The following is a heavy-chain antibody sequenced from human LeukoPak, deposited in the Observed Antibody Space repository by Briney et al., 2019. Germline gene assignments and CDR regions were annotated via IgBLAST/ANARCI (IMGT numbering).Heavy chain of an antibody. Sequence: GGSLRLSCAASGFTFSDYYMSWIRQAPGKGLEWVSYISSSGSTIYYADSVKGRFTISRDNAKNSLYLQMNSLRAEDTAVYYCASGTTVTSYYFDYWGQGTLVTVSS. V-gene: IGHV3-11*01. CDR3: ASGTTVTSYYFDY. D-gene: IGHD4-17*01. J-gene: IGHJ4*02. CDR2: ISSSGSTI. CDR1: GFTFSDYY.